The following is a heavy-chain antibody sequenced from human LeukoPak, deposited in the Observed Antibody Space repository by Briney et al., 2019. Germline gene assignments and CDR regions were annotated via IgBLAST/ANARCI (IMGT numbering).Heavy chain of an antibody. CDR1: GFTFSNYA. CDR2: INGGGTRS. Sequence: PGGSLRLSCAASGFTFSNYAMSWVRQAPGKGLEWVSTINGGGTRSYYAVSVNGRFIISRDNSMNTLYLQMNGLRAEDTAVYYCARDQGGYSTDFDFWGQGTLVTVSS. V-gene: IGHV3-23*01. D-gene: IGHD5-12*01. CDR3: ARDQGGYSTDFDF. J-gene: IGHJ4*02.